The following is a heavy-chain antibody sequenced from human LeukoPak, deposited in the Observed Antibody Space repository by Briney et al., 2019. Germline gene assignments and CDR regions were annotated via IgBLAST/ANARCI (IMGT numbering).Heavy chain of an antibody. CDR2: IKSKTDGGTE. V-gene: IGHV3-15*01. Sequence: GGSLRLSCAASGFTFSTYGMSWVRQAPGKGLEWVGRIKSKTDGGTEDYAAPVKGRFTISRDDSKNTLHLQMNSLKTEDTAVYYCTEEWAYYYYMDVWGKGTTVTVSS. CDR3: TEEWAYYYYMDV. J-gene: IGHJ6*03. D-gene: IGHD3-3*01. CDR1: GFTFSTYG.